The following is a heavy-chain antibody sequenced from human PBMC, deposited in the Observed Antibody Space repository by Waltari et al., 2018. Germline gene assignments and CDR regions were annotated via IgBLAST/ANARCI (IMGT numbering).Heavy chain of an antibody. D-gene: IGHD6-19*01. V-gene: IGHV3-9*03. CDR3: AKESTAGQWLGGGVFDI. J-gene: IGHJ3*02. Sequence: EVQLVESGGGLVELGRSLSLPCAVSGFTFDDYGMHWARQAPGKGLEWVSSINWIIGTIAYADAVKGRFTISKASANNSLYLQMNSLRVEDMALYYCAKESTAGQWLGGGVFDIWGQGTMVTVSS. CDR2: INWIIGTI. CDR1: GFTFDDYG.